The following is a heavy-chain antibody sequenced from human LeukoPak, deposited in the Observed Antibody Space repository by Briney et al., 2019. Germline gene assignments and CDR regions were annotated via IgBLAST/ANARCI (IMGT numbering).Heavy chain of an antibody. D-gene: IGHD1-26*01. CDR1: GYTFNVYY. J-gene: IGHJ4*02. V-gene: IGHV1-2*02. CDR2: INPNSGGT. Sequence: ASVKVSCKPSGYTFNVYYIHWVRQAPGQGLEWMGWINPNSGGTNYAQKFQGRVTLTRDTSISTVYMELSRLTSDDTAVYYCARDQGGGATDFDYWGQGTLVTVSS. CDR3: ARDQGGGATDFDY.